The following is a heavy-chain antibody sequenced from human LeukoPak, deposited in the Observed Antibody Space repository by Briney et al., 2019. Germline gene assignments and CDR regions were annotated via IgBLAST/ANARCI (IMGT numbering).Heavy chain of an antibody. J-gene: IGHJ4*02. CDR3: ASIVVVTAAIDY. Sequence: PSETLSLTCAVSGGSISSADYYWSWIRQSPGKGLEWIGFIYYSGSTYYNPSLKSRVTISVDTSKNQFSLKLRYVTAADTAVYYCASIVVVTAAIDYWGQGTLVTVSS. CDR2: IYYSGST. D-gene: IGHD2-21*02. V-gene: IGHV4-30-4*01. CDR1: GGSISSADYY.